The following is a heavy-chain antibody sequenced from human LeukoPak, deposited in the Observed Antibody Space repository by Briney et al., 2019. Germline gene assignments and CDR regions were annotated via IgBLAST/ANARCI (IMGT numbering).Heavy chain of an antibody. V-gene: IGHV4-30-2*01. CDR2: IYHSGST. Sequence: PSETLSLTCTVSGGSISSGGYYWSWIRQPPGKGLEWIGYIYHSGSTYYNPSLKSRVTISVDRSKNQFSLKLSSVTAADTAVYYCVRGKLERREAVDYWGQGTLVTVSS. CDR3: VRGKLERREAVDY. CDR1: GGSISSGGYY. D-gene: IGHD1-1*01. J-gene: IGHJ4*02.